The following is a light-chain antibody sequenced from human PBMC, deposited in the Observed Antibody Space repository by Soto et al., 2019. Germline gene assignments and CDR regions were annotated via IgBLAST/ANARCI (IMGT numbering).Light chain of an antibody. V-gene: IGKV3-20*01. Sequence: EIVLTQSPGTLSLSPGEIATLSCRASQSVSSNYLAWYQQKPGQAPRIIIYGASSRATGIPDRFSGSGSGTDCTLTISRLEPEDVAVYYCQQYGSSSWTLGQGTKVDIK. CDR1: QSVSSNY. CDR3: QQYGSSSWT. CDR2: GAS. J-gene: IGKJ1*01.